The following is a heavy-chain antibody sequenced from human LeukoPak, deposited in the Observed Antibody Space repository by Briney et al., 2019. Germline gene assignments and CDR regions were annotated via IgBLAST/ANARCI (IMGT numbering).Heavy chain of an antibody. D-gene: IGHD2-8*01. CDR1: SDSMSDSY. J-gene: IGHJ6*03. Sequence: SETLSLTCTVSSDSMSDSYWSWIRQPAGKGLEWIGRIYASGSTNYNPSLKSRVTLSVDTSSNQFSLTLSSVTAADTAVYHCARDIRSHNGPGGYYYYYMDVWGKGTTVTVSS. V-gene: IGHV4-4*07. CDR2: IYASGST. CDR3: ARDIRSHNGPGGYYYYYMDV.